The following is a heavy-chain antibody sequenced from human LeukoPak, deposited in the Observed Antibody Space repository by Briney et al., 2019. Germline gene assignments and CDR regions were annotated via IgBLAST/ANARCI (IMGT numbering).Heavy chain of an antibody. CDR2: ISGSGGST. Sequence: GGSLRLSCAASGFTFSSYAMSWVRQAPGKGLEWVSAISGSGGSTYYADSVKGRFTISRDNSKNTLYLQMNSLRAEDTAVYYCARDAQWLVKGTDAFDIWGQGTMVTVSS. CDR1: GFTFSSYA. D-gene: IGHD6-19*01. CDR3: ARDAQWLVKGTDAFDI. V-gene: IGHV3-23*01. J-gene: IGHJ3*02.